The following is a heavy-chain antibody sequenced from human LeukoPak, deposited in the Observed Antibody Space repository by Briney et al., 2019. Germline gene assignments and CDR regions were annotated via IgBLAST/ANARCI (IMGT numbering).Heavy chain of an antibody. V-gene: IGHV4-59*08. Sequence: SETLSLTCTVSGGSISSYYWSWIRQPPGKGLEWIGYIYYSGSTNYNPSLKSRVTISVDTSKNQFSLKLSSVTAADTAVYYCARVVGLGSGSYYFDYWGQGTLVTVSS. D-gene: IGHD1-26*01. CDR2: IYYSGST. CDR1: GGSISSYY. J-gene: IGHJ4*02. CDR3: ARVVGLGSGSYYFDY.